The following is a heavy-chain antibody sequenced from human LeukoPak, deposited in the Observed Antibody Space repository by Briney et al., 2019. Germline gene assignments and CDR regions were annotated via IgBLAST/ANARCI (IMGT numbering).Heavy chain of an antibody. CDR3: AKDLLYYDSSGGIDY. CDR2: ISSSSSYI. V-gene: IGHV3-21*04. Sequence: GGSLRLSCAASGFTFSSYSMNWVRQAPGKGLEWVSSISSSSSYIYYADSVKGRFTISRGNAKNSLYLQMNSLRAEDTALYYCAKDLLYYDSSGGIDYWGQGTLVTVSS. J-gene: IGHJ4*02. D-gene: IGHD3-22*01. CDR1: GFTFSSYS.